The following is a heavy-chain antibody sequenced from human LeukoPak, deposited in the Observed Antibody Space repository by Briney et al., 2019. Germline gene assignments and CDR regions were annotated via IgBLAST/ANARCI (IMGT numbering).Heavy chain of an antibody. CDR3: ARGEDFKSSRFDP. D-gene: IGHD1-26*01. V-gene: IGHV4-59*11. CDR1: GGSITGHY. J-gene: IGHJ5*02. Sequence: SETLSLTCSVSGGSITGHYWNWIRQPPGKGLEWIGYIYYTGTVKYNPSLKSRVTISVDTSKNQFSLKLTPVTAADTAVYYCARGEDFKSSRFDPWGQGTLVTVSS. CDR2: IYYTGTV.